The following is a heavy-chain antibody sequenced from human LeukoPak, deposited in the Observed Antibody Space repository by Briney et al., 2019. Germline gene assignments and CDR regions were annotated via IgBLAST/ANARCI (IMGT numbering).Heavy chain of an antibody. V-gene: IGHV3-48*03. J-gene: IGHJ5*02. D-gene: IGHD2-8*02. Sequence: RAGGSLGLSCAASGFTFSSYEMNWVRQAPGKGLEWVSYISSSGSTIYYADSVKGRFTISRDNAKNSLYLQMNSLRAEDTAVYYCARDSFLGGGVDWFDPWGQGTLVTVSS. CDR3: ARDSFLGGGVDWFDP. CDR2: ISSSGSTI. CDR1: GFTFSSYE.